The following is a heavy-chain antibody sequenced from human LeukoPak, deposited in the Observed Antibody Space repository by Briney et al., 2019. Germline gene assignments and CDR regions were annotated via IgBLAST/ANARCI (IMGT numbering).Heavy chain of an antibody. Sequence: SETLSLTCTVSGGSISSSSYYWGWIRQPPGKGLEWIGSIYYSGSTYYNPSLKSRVTISVDTSKNQFSLKLSSVTAADTAVYYCARDMKYYYDSSGYYLDYWGQGTLVTVSS. CDR1: GGSISSSSYY. CDR2: IYYSGST. CDR3: ARDMKYYYDSSGYYLDY. V-gene: IGHV4-39*02. J-gene: IGHJ4*02. D-gene: IGHD3-22*01.